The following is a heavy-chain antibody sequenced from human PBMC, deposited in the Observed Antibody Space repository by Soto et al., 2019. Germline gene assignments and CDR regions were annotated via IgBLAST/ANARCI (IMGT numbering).Heavy chain of an antibody. CDR3: ARVRDCSGGTCYSWWFDP. D-gene: IGHD2-15*01. CDR1: GGSISSYY. V-gene: IGHV4-59*01. J-gene: IGHJ5*02. Sequence: QVRLQESGPGLVKPSETLSLTCTVSGGSISSYYWSWIRQPPGKGLEWIGHIYNSGSTSYNSSLTRRVTISVDTAMSPLSLKLSSVTAADTAVYYCARVRDCSGGTCYSWWFDPWGQGTLVTVSS. CDR2: IYNSGST.